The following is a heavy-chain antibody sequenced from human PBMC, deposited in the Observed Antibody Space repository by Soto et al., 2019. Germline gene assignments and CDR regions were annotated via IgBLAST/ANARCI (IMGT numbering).Heavy chain of an antibody. CDR2: ISGSGGST. CDR3: AKATTPRITIFGADFDY. V-gene: IGHV3-23*01. J-gene: IGHJ4*02. Sequence: GGSLRLSCAASGFTFSSYAMSWVRQAPGKGLEWVSAISGSGGSTYYADSVKGRFTISRDNSKNTLYLQMNSLRAEDTAVYYCAKATTPRITIFGADFDYWGQGTLVTVSS. CDR1: GFTFSSYA. D-gene: IGHD3-3*01.